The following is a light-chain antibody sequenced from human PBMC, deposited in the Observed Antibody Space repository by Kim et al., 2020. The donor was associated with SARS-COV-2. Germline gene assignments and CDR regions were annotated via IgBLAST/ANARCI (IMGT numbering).Light chain of an antibody. CDR2: GAS. CDR1: QRITNS. V-gene: IGKV1-39*01. CDR3: QQSYTHPT. Sequence: DIQMTQSPSSLSASVGDRVTITCRASQRITNSLNWYQQKPGKAPNLLIYGASTLQSGVPSRFSGSGSGTDFTLTISSLQPGDSATYYCQQSYTHPTFGQGTRLEIK. J-gene: IGKJ5*01.